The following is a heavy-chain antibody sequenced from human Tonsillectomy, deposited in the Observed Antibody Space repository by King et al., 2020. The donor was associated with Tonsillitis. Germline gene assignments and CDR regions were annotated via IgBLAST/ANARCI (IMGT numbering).Heavy chain of an antibody. V-gene: IGHV4-34*01. CDR1: GGSFSGYY. CDR3: ARGPPFQH. CDR2: INHSGST. J-gene: IGHJ1*01. Sequence: VQLQQWGAGLLKPSETQSLTCAVYGGSFSGYYWSWIRQPPGKGLEWIGEINHSGSTNYNPSLKSRVTISADTSKNQFSLKLSSVTAADTAVYYCARGPPFQHWGQGTLVTVSS.